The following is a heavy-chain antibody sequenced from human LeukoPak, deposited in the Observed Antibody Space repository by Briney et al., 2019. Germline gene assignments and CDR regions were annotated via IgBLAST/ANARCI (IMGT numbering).Heavy chain of an antibody. D-gene: IGHD2-15*01. J-gene: IGHJ4*02. V-gene: IGHV3-53*01. CDR3: ARETVAATPDFDY. CDR2: IYSGGST. Sequence: GGSLRLSCAASGFTVSSNYMSWVRQAPGKGLEWGSVIYSGGSTYYADSVKGRFTISRDNSKNTLYLQMNSLRAEDTAVYYCARETVAATPDFDYWGQGTLVTVSS. CDR1: GFTVSSNY.